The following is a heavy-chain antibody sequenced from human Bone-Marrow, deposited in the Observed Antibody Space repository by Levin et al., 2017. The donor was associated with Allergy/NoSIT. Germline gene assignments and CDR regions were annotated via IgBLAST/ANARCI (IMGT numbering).Heavy chain of an antibody. CDR3: ARGSGGNRPNDY. Sequence: LSLTCVASGFTFSSYWMNWVRQAPGKGLEWVANIKEDGSEKHYVDSVKGRFTISRDNAKNSVYLQMNSLRDEDTAVYYCARGSGGNRPNDYWGQGTLVTVSS. J-gene: IGHJ4*02. CDR1: GFTFSSYW. V-gene: IGHV3-7*01. CDR2: IKEDGSEK. D-gene: IGHD4-23*01.